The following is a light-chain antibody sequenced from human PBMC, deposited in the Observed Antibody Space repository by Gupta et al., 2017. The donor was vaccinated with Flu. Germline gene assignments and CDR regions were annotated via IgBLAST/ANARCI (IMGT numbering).Light chain of an antibody. CDR3: QQYDTKLGT. V-gene: IGKV1-5*03. Sequence: PSTLTASVGDRVTITCRASQSIRDWVAWYQQKPGKAPKLLIYVASNLESGVPSRFSGSGYGTEFTLTISSLQPDDLATYYCQQYDTKLGTFGQGTKVEIK. J-gene: IGKJ1*01. CDR2: VAS. CDR1: QSIRDW.